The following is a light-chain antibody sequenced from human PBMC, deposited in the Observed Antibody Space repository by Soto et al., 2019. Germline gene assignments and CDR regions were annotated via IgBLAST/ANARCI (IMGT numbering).Light chain of an antibody. Sequence: QSALTHPASVSGSPGQSLTISCTGTSSDVGNYNYVSWYQQQSGKAPKLIIYEVSNRPSGVSNRFSGSKSGNTASLTISGLQAEDEADYYCSSFTSSRAYVFGIGTKVTVL. V-gene: IGLV2-14*01. J-gene: IGLJ1*01. CDR1: SSDVGNYNY. CDR3: SSFTSSRAYV. CDR2: EVS.